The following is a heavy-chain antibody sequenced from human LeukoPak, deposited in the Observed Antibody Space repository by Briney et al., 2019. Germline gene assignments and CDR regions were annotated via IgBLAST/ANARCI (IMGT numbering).Heavy chain of an antibody. Sequence: GGSLRLSCAASGFTFSSYWMSWVRQAPGKGLEWVANIKQDGSEKYYVDSVKGRFTISRDNAKNSLYLQMNSLRAEDTAVYYCARYYYDISDAFDIWGQGTMVTVSS. J-gene: IGHJ3*02. CDR3: ARYYYDISDAFDI. V-gene: IGHV3-7*01. D-gene: IGHD3-22*01. CDR1: GFTFSSYW. CDR2: IKQDGSEK.